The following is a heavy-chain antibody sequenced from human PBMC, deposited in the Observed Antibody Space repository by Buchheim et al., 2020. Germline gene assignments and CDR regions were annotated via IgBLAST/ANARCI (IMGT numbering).Heavy chain of an antibody. Sequence: EVQLVESGGGLVQPGGSLRLSCAASGFTFSSYEMNWVRQAPGKGLEWVSYISSSGSTIYYADSVKGRFTIYSDNAKNSLYLPMNSLRAEDTAVYYCARTDLYYYYYGMDVWGQGTT. V-gene: IGHV3-48*03. CDR1: GFTFSSYE. CDR3: ARTDLYYYYYGMDV. J-gene: IGHJ6*02. CDR2: ISSSGSTI.